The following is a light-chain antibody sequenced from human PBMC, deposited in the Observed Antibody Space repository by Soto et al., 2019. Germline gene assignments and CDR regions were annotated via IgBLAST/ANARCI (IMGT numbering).Light chain of an antibody. J-gene: IGKJ5*01. CDR3: QQYGSSPIT. V-gene: IGKV3-20*01. CDR1: RSVSSRY. CDR2: GAS. Sequence: SVLTQSPGTMSSSPVESATIYCSPSRSVSSRYLAWYQQKPGQAPRLLIYGASSRATGIPDRFSGSGSGTDFTLTISRLETEDFALYYCQQYGSSPITFGQGTRLEIK.